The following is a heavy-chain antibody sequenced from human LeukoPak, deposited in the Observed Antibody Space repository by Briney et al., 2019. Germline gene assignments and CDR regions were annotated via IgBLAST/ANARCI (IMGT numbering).Heavy chain of an antibody. CDR1: GFTFNDYY. CDR3: ARDLGTVVTAVLY. D-gene: IGHD4-23*01. CDR2: ISSSGSTI. Sequence: PGGSLRLSCAASGFTFNDYYMSWIRQAPGKGLEWVSYISSSGSTIYYADSVKGRFTISRDNAKNSLYLQMNSLRAEDTAVYYCARDLGTVVTAVLYWGQGTLVTVSS. J-gene: IGHJ4*02. V-gene: IGHV3-11*01.